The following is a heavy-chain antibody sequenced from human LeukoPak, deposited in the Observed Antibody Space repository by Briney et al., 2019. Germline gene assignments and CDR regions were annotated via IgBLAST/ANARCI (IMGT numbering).Heavy chain of an antibody. V-gene: IGHV4-34*01. Sequence: SETLSLTCAVYGGSFSGYYWSWIRQPPGKGLEWIGKIYHSGSTNFNPSLKSRVTVSVDTSKNQFSLKLSSVTAADTAVYYCARRAVETTFRYYYYMDVWGKGTTVTVFS. CDR3: ARRAVETTFRYYYYMDV. CDR2: IYHSGST. J-gene: IGHJ6*03. D-gene: IGHD2/OR15-2a*01. CDR1: GGSFSGYY.